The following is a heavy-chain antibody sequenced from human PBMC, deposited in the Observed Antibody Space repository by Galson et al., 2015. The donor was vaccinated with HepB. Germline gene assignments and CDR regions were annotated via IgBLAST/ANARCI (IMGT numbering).Heavy chain of an antibody. CDR3: AKDEPLYLLN. V-gene: IGHV3-30*18. CDR2: ISYNEKHK. J-gene: IGHJ4*02. CDR1: GFAFSSFG. Sequence: SLRLSCAASGFAFSSFGMHWVRQAPGKGLEWVAVISYNEKHKYYADSVRGRFTISRDNSKNTLDLQLNSLRAEDTAVYYCAKDEPLYLLNWGQGALVTVSS. D-gene: IGHD2-2*02.